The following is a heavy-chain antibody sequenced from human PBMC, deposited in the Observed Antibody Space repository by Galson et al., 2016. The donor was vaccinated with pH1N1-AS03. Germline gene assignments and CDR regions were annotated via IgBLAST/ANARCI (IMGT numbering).Heavy chain of an antibody. CDR2: VRSTTYGGTT. CDR1: GFTFGDYA. D-gene: IGHD6-19*01. CDR3: TRRQWVAFLCAFDI. Sequence: FLRLSCAASGFTFGDYAMTWVRQAPGNGLECVGLVRSTTYGGTTAYAASVKGRFIILSDDSKNIAYLKMNSLKTEDAAVYYCTRRQWVAFLCAFDIWGQGTVVTVSS. V-gene: IGHV3-49*04. J-gene: IGHJ3*02.